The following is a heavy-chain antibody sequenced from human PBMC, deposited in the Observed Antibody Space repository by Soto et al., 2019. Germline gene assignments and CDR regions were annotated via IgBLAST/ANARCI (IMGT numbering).Heavy chain of an antibody. CDR1: GFTFSSYA. CDR2: ISYDGSNK. V-gene: IGHV3-30-3*01. J-gene: IGHJ6*02. CDR3: AREGQKRIAADGTTYGMDV. D-gene: IGHD6-13*01. Sequence: PAGSLTLSCAASGFTFSSYAMHWVWQAPGKGLGRVGVISYDGSNKYYADSVKNRFTISRDNAKNTLYLQMNSLRAEDTAVYYCAREGQKRIAADGTTYGMDVWGQGTTVTVSS.